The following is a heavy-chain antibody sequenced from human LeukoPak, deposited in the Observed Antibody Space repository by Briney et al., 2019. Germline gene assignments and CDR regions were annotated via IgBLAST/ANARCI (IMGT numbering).Heavy chain of an antibody. D-gene: IGHD3-22*01. CDR3: TRGGDSSGYYSPDFDY. CDR2: ISSSSSYI. CDR1: GFTFSSYS. J-gene: IGHJ4*02. V-gene: IGHV3-21*01. Sequence: GGSLRLSCAASGFTFSSYSMNWVRQAPGKGLEWVSSISSSSSYIYYADSVKGRFTISRDNAKNSLYLQMSSLRAEDTAVYYCTRGGDSSGYYSPDFDYWGQGTLVTVSS.